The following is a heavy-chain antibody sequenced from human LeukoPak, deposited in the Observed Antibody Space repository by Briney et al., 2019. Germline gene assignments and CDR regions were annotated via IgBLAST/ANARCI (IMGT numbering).Heavy chain of an antibody. D-gene: IGHD4-17*01. CDR3: AREGDYGDYAD. CDR2: IYSGGST. Sequence: GGSLRLSCAASGFAVSSNYMSWVRQAPGKGLEWVSVIYSGGSTYYADSVKGRFTISRDNSKNTLHLQMNSLRAEDTAVYYCAREGDYGDYADWGQGTLVTVSS. CDR1: GFAVSSNY. V-gene: IGHV3-66*01. J-gene: IGHJ4*02.